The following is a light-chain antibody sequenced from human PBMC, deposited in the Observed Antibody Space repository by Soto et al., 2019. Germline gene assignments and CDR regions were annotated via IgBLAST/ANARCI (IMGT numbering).Light chain of an antibody. CDR3: QQYNNWPPSII. V-gene: IGKV3-15*01. CDR2: GAS. CDR1: ESVSSN. J-gene: IGKJ5*01. Sequence: VMTQSADTLSVYPRQRATLSRRASESVSSNVAWYQQRPGQAPRLLIYGASTRATDTPVRFRGSGSGTEFTLTISSLQSEDLGVYYCQQYNNWPPSIIFGQGTRLEIK.